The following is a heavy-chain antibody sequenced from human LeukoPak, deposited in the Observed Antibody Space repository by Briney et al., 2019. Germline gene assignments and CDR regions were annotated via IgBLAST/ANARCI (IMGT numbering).Heavy chain of an antibody. CDR3: ARHFHSAWFGF. CDR1: GFDFTAYG. V-gene: IGHV5-51*01. D-gene: IGHD5-18*01. J-gene: IGHJ4*02. CDR2: IYPGGSNG. Sequence: GESLKISCKCSGFDFTAYGIVWVRQMPGKGLEWMGNIYPGGSNGRYSPSFQGQVTMSADKSIPTGYLQWSSLKASDTAMYYCARHFHSAWFGFWGQGSLVTVSS.